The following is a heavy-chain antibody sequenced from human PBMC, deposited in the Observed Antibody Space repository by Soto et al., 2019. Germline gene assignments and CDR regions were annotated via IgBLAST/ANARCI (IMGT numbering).Heavy chain of an antibody. J-gene: IGHJ4*02. CDR3: EHRPAYDISTGYYPFDY. CDR1: GFSLSTSGVG. V-gene: IGHV2-5*02. Sequence: SGPTLVNPTQTLTLTCTFSGFSLSTSGVGVAWIRQPPGKALEWLALIYWDDGKRYSPSLKTRLNITKDTSKNQVVLTLTNVDPVDTATYYCEHRPAYDISTGYYPFDYWGQGSLVTVSS. D-gene: IGHD3-9*01. CDR2: IYWDDGK.